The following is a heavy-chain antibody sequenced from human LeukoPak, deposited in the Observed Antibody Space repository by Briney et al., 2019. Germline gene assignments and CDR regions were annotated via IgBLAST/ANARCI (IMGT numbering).Heavy chain of an antibody. CDR2: FYYSGST. V-gene: IGHV4-39*07. Sequence: SETLSLTCTVSGGSISSRPYCWGWIRQPPGKGLEWLGSFYYSGSTYYKPSLKSRVTISVDTSKNQISLKLSSVTAADTAVYYCAKDHCSGGSCYPGWFDPWGQGTLVTVSS. CDR1: GGSISSRPYC. D-gene: IGHD2-15*01. J-gene: IGHJ5*02. CDR3: AKDHCSGGSCYPGWFDP.